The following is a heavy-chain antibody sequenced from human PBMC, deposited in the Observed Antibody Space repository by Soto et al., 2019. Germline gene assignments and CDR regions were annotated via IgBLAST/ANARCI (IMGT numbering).Heavy chain of an antibody. CDR1: GGTFSSYA. Sequence: GASVKVSCKASGGTFSSYAISWVRQAPGQGLEWMGGIIPIFGTANYAQKFQGRVTITADESTSTAYMELSSLRSEDTAVYYCARXXXXXXXXXXXXXXXGQYYYGMDVWGQGTTVTVSS. J-gene: IGHJ6*02. CDR2: IIPIFGTA. V-gene: IGHV1-69*13. CDR3: ARXXXXXXXXXXXXXXXGQYYYGMDV.